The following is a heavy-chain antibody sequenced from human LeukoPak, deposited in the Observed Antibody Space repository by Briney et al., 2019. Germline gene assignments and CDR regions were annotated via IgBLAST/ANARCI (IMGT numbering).Heavy chain of an antibody. Sequence: SQTLSLTCTVSGGSISSGGYYWSWIRQHPGKGLEWIGYIYYSGSTYYNPSLKSRVTIPVDTSKNQFSLKLSSVTAADTAVYYCARGASYVWGSYRYGEYFQHWGQGTLVTVSS. D-gene: IGHD3-16*02. CDR2: IYYSGST. CDR3: ARGASYVWGSYRYGEYFQH. CDR1: GGSISSGGYY. V-gene: IGHV4-31*03. J-gene: IGHJ1*01.